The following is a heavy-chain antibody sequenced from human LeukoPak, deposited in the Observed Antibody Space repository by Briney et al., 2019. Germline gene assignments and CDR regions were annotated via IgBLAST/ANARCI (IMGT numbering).Heavy chain of an antibody. CDR3: ARFGDFRSGNRKFDY. J-gene: IGHJ4*02. D-gene: IGHD3-3*01. V-gene: IGHV4-31*03. CDR1: GGPISSGDYY. CDR2: VHYTATA. Sequence: PSETLSLTCTVSGGPISSGDYYWSWIRQNPGKGLEWMGYVHYTATAFHNPSLKSRLTISLDTPKNQFSLKLSSVTAADTAVYCCARFGDFRSGNRKFDYWGQGILVTVSS.